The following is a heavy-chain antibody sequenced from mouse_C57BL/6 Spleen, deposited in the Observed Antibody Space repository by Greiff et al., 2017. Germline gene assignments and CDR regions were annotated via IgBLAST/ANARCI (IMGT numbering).Heavy chain of an antibody. V-gene: IGHV6-3*01. CDR1: GFTFSNYW. Sequence: EVQGVESGGGLVQPGGSMKLSCVASGFTFSNYWMNWVRQSPEKGLEWVAQIRLKSDNYATHYAESVKGRFTISRDDSKSSVYLQMNNLRAEDTGIYYCTEYGSLYYFDYWGQGTTLTVSS. CDR2: IRLKSDNYAT. J-gene: IGHJ2*01. CDR3: TEYGSLYYFDY. D-gene: IGHD1-1*01.